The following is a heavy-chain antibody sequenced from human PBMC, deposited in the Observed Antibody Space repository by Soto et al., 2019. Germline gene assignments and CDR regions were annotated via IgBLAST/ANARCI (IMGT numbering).Heavy chain of an antibody. Sequence: GQSLKISCEGSGYSFAGYWIGWVRQMPGKGLDWMGVIYPGDSDTRYSPSFHGQVTISADKSISTAYLQWSSLKASDTAMYFCARITGVGGVFAGFNVWGQGTMV. CDR1: GYSFAGYW. CDR3: ARITGVGGVFAGFNV. V-gene: IGHV5-51*01. D-gene: IGHD3-16*01. J-gene: IGHJ3*01. CDR2: IYPGDSDT.